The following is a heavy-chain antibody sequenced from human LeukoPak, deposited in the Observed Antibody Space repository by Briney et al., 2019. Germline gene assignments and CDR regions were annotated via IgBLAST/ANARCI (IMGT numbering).Heavy chain of an antibody. CDR1: GGSISSGGYY. D-gene: IGHD4-17*01. J-gene: IGHJ4*02. V-gene: IGHV4-31*03. Sequence: SQTLSLTCTVSGGSISSGGYYWSWIRQHPGKGLEWTGYIYYSGSPYYNPSLKSRLSISVDASKNQFSLKLNSVTATDTAVYYCASLTTVTQGYFDSWGQGTLVTVSS. CDR2: IYYSGSP. CDR3: ASLTTVTQGYFDS.